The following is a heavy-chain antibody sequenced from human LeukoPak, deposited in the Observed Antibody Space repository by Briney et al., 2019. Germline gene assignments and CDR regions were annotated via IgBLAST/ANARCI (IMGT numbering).Heavy chain of an antibody. V-gene: IGHV1-24*01. J-gene: IGHJ4*02. CDR1: GYTLTELS. D-gene: IGHD1-26*01. CDR3: ATGLDSLKVGAIFDY. Sequence: ASVKVSCKVSGYTLTELSMHWVRQAPAKGREWMGGFDPEDGETIYAQKFQGRVTMTEDTSTDTAYMELSSLRSEDTAVYYCATGLDSLKVGAIFDYWGQGTLVTVSS. CDR2: FDPEDGET.